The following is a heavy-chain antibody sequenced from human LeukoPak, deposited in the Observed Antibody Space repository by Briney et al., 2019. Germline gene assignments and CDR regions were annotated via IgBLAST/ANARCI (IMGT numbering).Heavy chain of an antibody. V-gene: IGHV1-2*02. CDR2: INPNSGGT. J-gene: IGHJ5*02. CDR1: GYTFIDYY. Sequence: ASVKVSCKASGYTFIDYYMHWVRQAPGQGLEWMGWINPNSGGTDYAQKFQGRVTMTRDTSIDTAYMELSRLTSDDTAVYYCARDRITDCSTTSCTIANWFDPWSQGTLVTVSS. CDR3: ARDRITDCSTTSCTIANWFDP. D-gene: IGHD2-2*01.